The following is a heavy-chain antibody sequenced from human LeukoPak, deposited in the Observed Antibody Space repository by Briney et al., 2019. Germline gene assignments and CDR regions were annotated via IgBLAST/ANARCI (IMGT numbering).Heavy chain of an antibody. J-gene: IGHJ4*02. Sequence: PSETLSLTCTVSGGSISSSSYYWGWIRQPPGKGLEWIGSIYYSGSTCYNPSLKSRVTISVDKSKNQFSLKLSSVTAADTAVYYCASSSGWDYWGQGTLVTVSS. CDR2: IYYSGST. CDR3: ASSSGWDY. V-gene: IGHV4-39*07. D-gene: IGHD6-19*01. CDR1: GGSISSSSYY.